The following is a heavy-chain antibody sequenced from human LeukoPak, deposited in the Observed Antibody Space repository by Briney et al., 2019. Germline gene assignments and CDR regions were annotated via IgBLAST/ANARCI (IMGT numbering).Heavy chain of an antibody. CDR3: TTEPSRSYSFDHLDF. Sequence: ASVKVSCKTSGGTFNNYAISWVRQAPGQGLEWMGRVVPMFGIRNYPQTFRGRVNITADKATNTVYMELRSLRAEDTAIYYCTTEPSRSYSFDHLDFWGLGTPVTVSS. CDR2: VVPMFGIR. J-gene: IGHJ4*02. V-gene: IGHV1-69*04. CDR1: GGTFNNYA. D-gene: IGHD5-12*01.